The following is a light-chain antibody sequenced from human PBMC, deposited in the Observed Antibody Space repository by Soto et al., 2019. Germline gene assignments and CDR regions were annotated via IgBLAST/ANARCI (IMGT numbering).Light chain of an antibody. CDR2: ATS. CDR3: QQTYHAPRA. Sequence: SLSASVGDRVTIMCRASQTISNYLNWYQQKPGQAPKLLISATSSLQGGVPSRFSGSRSGTNFTLTISSLQPEDFATYYCQQTYHAPRAFGQGTKVDIK. CDR1: QTISNY. J-gene: IGKJ1*01. V-gene: IGKV1-39*01.